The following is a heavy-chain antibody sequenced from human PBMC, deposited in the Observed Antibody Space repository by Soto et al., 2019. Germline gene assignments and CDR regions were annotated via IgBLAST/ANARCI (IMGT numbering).Heavy chain of an antibody. CDR1: GYTFTSYG. V-gene: IGHV1-18*04. J-gene: IGHJ6*02. D-gene: IGHD3-3*01. CDR3: ARDRPRADYHFLRGYYINVYDYGMDV. Sequence: ASVKVSCKASGYTFTSYGISWVRQAPGQGLEWMGWISAYNGNTNYAQKLQGRVTMTTDTSTSTAYMELRSLRSYETAVYYWARDRPRADYHFLRGYYINVYDYGMDVWGQGTTVTVSS. CDR2: ISAYNGNT.